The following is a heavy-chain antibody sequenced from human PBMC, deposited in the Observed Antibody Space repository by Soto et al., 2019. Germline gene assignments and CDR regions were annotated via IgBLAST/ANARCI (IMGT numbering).Heavy chain of an antibody. Sequence: SETLSLTCTVSGGSISSSYWSWIRQPPGKGLEWIGYIYYSGTTNYNPSLKSRVTISVDTSKNQFSLKLSSVTAADTAVYYCARDMTSTVVPYFDFWGQGTLVSVSS. CDR3: ARDMTSTVVPYFDF. D-gene: IGHD4-17*01. J-gene: IGHJ4*02. CDR2: IYYSGTT. CDR1: GGSISSSY. V-gene: IGHV4-59*01.